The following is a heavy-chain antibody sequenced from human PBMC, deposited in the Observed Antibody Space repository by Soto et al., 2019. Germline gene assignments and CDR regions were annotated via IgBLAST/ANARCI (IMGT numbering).Heavy chain of an antibody. Sequence: KSSETLSLTCAVYGGSFSGYYWSWIRQPPGKGLEWIGEINHSGSTNYNPSLKSRVTISVDTSKNQFSLKLSSVTAADTAVYYCARGSPAPTFDCWGQGTLVTVSS. J-gene: IGHJ4*02. CDR1: GGSFSGYY. V-gene: IGHV4-34*01. D-gene: IGHD2-2*01. CDR2: INHSGST. CDR3: ARGSPAPTFDC.